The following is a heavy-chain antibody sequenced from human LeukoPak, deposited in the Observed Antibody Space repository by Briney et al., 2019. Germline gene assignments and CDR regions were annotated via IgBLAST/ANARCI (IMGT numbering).Heavy chain of an antibody. CDR1: GYXFTSYG. J-gene: IGHJ6*02. CDR2: ISAYNGNT. V-gene: IGHV1-18*01. Sequence: ASVKVSCKASGYXFTSYGISWVRQAPGQGLEWMGWISAYNGNTNYAQKLQGRVTMTTDTSTSAAYMELRSLRSDDTAVYYCARPAAVDYYGMDVWGQGTTVTVSS. D-gene: IGHD6-13*01. CDR3: ARPAAVDYYGMDV.